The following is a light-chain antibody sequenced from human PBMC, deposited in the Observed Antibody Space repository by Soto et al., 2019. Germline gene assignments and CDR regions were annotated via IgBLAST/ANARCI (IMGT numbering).Light chain of an antibody. J-gene: IGLJ1*01. CDR2: KGT. CDR1: SSDVGAYNS. CDR3: CYSAPESTAV. Sequence: QSALAQPASVSGSPGQSITISCTGTSSDVGAYNSVSWYQQHPHRAPQVIIYKGTQRPSGVSNRFSGSTSGNAASLTISALQADDEADYFCCYSAPESTAVFGTGTKVTAL. V-gene: IGLV2-23*01.